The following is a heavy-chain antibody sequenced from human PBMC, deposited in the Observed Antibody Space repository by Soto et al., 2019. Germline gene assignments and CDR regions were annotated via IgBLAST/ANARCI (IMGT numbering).Heavy chain of an antibody. V-gene: IGHV2-5*01. CDR3: AHAGGGGNSACFQS. CDR2: IYWNDDK. D-gene: IGHD4-4*01. J-gene: IGHJ1*01. CDR1: GFSLSTSGVG. Sequence: QITLKESGPTLVKPTQTLTLTCTFSGFSLSTSGVGVGWIRQPPGKALEWLAVIYWNDDKRYSPSLEIRLTITKYTSKTQVVLTMTNTDPVDTATYYCAHAGGGGNSACFQSWGQGTLVPFSS.